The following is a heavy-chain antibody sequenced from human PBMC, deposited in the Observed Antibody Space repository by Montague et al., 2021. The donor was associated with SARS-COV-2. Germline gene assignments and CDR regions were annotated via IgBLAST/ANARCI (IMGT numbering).Heavy chain of an antibody. CDR3: ASWSESDSWYQGSLDC. CDR1: GDSYSSSYW. J-gene: IGHJ4*02. Sequence: SETLSLTCAVSGDSYSSSYWWNWVRHSPGKGLEWIGEIFHSGTTNYNPSPKSRSTISVDKSRNKFSLRLSSVTAAGTAIYYCASWSESDSWYQGSLDCWGQGTLFTVSS. D-gene: IGHD6-13*01. CDR2: IFHSGTT. V-gene: IGHV4-4*02.